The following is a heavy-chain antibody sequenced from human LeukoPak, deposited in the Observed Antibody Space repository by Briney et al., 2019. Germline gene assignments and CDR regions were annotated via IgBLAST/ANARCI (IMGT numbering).Heavy chain of an antibody. Sequence: GASVKVSCKASGYTFTGYYIHWVRQAPGQGLEWMGWINPNSGGTNYAQKFQGRVTTTRDTSISTAYMELTRLRSDDTAVFYCARAPLGGPLRFFDDWGQGTLVTVSS. CDR1: GYTFTGYY. D-gene: IGHD3-3*01. CDR2: INPNSGGT. CDR3: ARAPLGGPLRFFDD. V-gene: IGHV1-2*02. J-gene: IGHJ5*02.